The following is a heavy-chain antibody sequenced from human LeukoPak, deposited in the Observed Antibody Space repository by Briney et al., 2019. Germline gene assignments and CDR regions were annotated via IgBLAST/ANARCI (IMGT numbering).Heavy chain of an antibody. D-gene: IGHD1-1*01. CDR1: GYSFTSYW. CDR3: ARLPTWKFPNWLDP. J-gene: IGHJ5*02. V-gene: IGHV5-51*01. Sequence: GESLKISCKASGYSFTSYWIGWVRQRPGKGLEWVGVIFPGDSGTRYSPSFEGQATISADKSTTTVYLQWSSLKASDTGMYYSARLPTWKFPNWLDPWGQGTLVTVSS. CDR2: IFPGDSGT.